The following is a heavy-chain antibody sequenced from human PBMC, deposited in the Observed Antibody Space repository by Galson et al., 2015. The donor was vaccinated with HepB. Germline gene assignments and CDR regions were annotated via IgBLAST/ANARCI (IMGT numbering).Heavy chain of an antibody. Sequence: SETLSLTCTVSGGSISSSSYYWGWIRQPPGKGLEWIGSIYYSGSTYYNPSLKSRVTISVDTSKNQFSLKLSSVTAADTAVYYCASDPLFSGYASVSFAYWGQGTLVTVSS. D-gene: IGHD5-12*01. V-gene: IGHV4-39*01. J-gene: IGHJ4*02. CDR2: IYYSGST. CDR1: GGSISSSSYY. CDR3: ASDPLFSGYASVSFAY.